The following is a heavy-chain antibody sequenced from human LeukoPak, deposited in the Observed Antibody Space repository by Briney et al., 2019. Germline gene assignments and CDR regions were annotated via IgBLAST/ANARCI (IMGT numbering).Heavy chain of an antibody. V-gene: IGHV3-30*02. Sequence: NPGGSLRLSCAASGFTFNNYGVHWVRQAPGKGLEWVSFIRYDGSNKYYTDSVKGRFTISRDNSKSTLYLQMNSLRAEDTAVYYCARDFYSGYDLGGDYWGQGTLVTVSS. J-gene: IGHJ4*02. D-gene: IGHD5-12*01. CDR3: ARDFYSGYDLGGDY. CDR2: IRYDGSNK. CDR1: GFTFNNYG.